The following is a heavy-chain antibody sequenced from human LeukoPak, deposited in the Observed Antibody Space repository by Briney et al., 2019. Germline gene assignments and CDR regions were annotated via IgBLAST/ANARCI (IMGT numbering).Heavy chain of an antibody. D-gene: IGHD2-2*01. J-gene: IGHJ6*02. V-gene: IGHV3-23*01. CDR3: AKEKGSRTSLLSYYYYYRMDV. CDR1: GVTFSSYA. Sequence: GGSLRLSCAASGVTFSSYAMSWVRQAPGKGREWVSAISGSGGRTYYADSVKGRFTISRENSKTPLYLQMHSLRAEDTAVYYCAKEKGSRTSLLSYYYYYRMDVWGQGTTVTVSS. CDR2: ISGSGGRT.